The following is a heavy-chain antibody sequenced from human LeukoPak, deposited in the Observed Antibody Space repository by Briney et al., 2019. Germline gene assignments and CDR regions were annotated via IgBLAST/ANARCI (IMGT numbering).Heavy chain of an antibody. V-gene: IGHV3-53*05. CDR1: GFTVSSNY. Sequence: GGSLRLSCAASGFTVSSNYMSWVRQAPGKGLEWVSVIYSGGSTYYADSVKGRFTISRDNSKNTLYLQMNSLRSEDTVVYYCARDYENSSGWNNWFDPWGQGTLVTVSS. CDR3: ARDYENSSGWNNWFDP. J-gene: IGHJ5*02. D-gene: IGHD6-19*01. CDR2: IYSGGST.